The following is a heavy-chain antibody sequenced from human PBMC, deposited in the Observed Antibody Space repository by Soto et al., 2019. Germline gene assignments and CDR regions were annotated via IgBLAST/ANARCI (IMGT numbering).Heavy chain of an antibody. D-gene: IGHD6-19*01. CDR1: GGTFSSYT. CDR2: IIPILGIA. J-gene: IGHJ6*02. Sequence: QVQLVQSGAEVKKPGSSVKVSCKASGGTFSSYTISWVRQAPGQGLEWMGRIIPILGIANYAQKFQGRVTITADKSTRTASMELRSLRSEHTAVYYCARAPHSRGWPYYYYYGMHVWGQGTPVTVSS. CDR3: ARAPHSRGWPYYYYYGMHV. V-gene: IGHV1-69*02.